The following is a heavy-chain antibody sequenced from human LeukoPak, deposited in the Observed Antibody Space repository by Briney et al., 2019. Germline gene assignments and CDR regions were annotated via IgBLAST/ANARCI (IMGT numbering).Heavy chain of an antibody. J-gene: IGHJ5*02. CDR3: ATVVSYCSGGSCHGDNWFDP. D-gene: IGHD2-15*01. Sequence: SETLSLTCTVSGGSISSSSYYWGWIRQPPGKGLEWIGSIYYSGSTYYNPSLKSRVTISVDTSKNQFSLKLSSVTAADTAVYYCATVVSYCSGGSCHGDNWFDPWGQGTLVTVSS. CDR2: IYYSGST. V-gene: IGHV4-39*07. CDR1: GGSISSSSYY.